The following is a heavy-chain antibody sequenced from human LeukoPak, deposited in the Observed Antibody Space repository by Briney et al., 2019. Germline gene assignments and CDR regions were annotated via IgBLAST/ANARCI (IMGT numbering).Heavy chain of an antibody. CDR3: ASPGGYYYYMDV. V-gene: IGHV4-39*07. CDR1: GGSIGSSSYY. D-gene: IGHD3-10*01. J-gene: IGHJ6*03. Sequence: SETLSLTCTVSGGSIGSSSYYWGWIRQPPGKGLNWIGSIYYSGSTYYNPSLKSRVTMSVDTSKNQFSLKLSSVTAADTAVYYCASPGGYYYYMDVWGKGTTVTISS. CDR2: IYYSGST.